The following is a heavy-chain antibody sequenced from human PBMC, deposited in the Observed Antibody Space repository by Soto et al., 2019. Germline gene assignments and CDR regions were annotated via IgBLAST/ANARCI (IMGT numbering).Heavy chain of an antibody. D-gene: IGHD3-10*01. Sequence: SETLSHTCTVSGGSISSGGYYWSWILQHPGKGLEWIGYIYYSGSTYYNPSLKSRVTISVDTSKNQFSLKLSSVTAADTAVYYCARGVTLVRGVIHTPYFVYWGQGALVTVSS. CDR2: IYYSGST. J-gene: IGHJ4*02. CDR3: ARGVTLVRGVIHTPYFVY. CDR1: GGSISSGGYY. V-gene: IGHV4-31*03.